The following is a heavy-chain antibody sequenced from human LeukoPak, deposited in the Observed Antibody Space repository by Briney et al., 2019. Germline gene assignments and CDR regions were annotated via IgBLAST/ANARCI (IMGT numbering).Heavy chain of an antibody. J-gene: IGHJ4*02. CDR1: GYTFTGYY. V-gene: IGHV1-2*02. Sequence: ASVKVSCKASGYTFTGYYFHWVRQAPGQGLEWMGWIDPKSGGINYAQKFQGRVTMTRDTSISTAYMELSRLRPDDTAVYYCARDAIVGATGGDFFDYWGQGTLVTVSS. D-gene: IGHD1-26*01. CDR3: ARDAIVGATGGDFFDY. CDR2: IDPKSGGI.